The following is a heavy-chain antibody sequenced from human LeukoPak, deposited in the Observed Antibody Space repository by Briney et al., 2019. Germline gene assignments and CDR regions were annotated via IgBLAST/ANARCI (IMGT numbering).Heavy chain of an antibody. CDR2: ISGSGGNT. J-gene: IGHJ4*02. CDR3: ARNTHYDFWSDYLYYFDY. V-gene: IGHV3-23*01. D-gene: IGHD3-3*01. Sequence: PGGSLRLSCAASGFTFSSYAMSWVRQAPEKGLEWVSAISGSGGNTDYADSVKGRFTTSRDNSKNTLYLQMNSLRAEDTAVYYCARNTHYDFWSDYLYYFDYWGQGTLVTVSS. CDR1: GFTFSSYA.